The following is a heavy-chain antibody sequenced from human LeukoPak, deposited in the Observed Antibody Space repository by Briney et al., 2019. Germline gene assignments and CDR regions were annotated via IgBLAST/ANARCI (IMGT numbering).Heavy chain of an antibody. Sequence: GGSLRLSCAASGFTFSSYGMSWVRQAPGKGLEWVARIWRDGSNTDYADSVKGRFSISRDNAKNTLYLEMNSLSAEDTAVYYCARVGGSYRAEYFQHWGQGTLVTVSS. D-gene: IGHD1-26*01. V-gene: IGHV3-74*01. CDR1: GFTFSSYG. J-gene: IGHJ1*01. CDR3: ARVGGSYRAEYFQH. CDR2: IWRDGSNT.